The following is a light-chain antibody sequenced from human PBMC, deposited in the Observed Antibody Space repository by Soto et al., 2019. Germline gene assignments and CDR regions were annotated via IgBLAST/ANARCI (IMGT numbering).Light chain of an antibody. Sequence: EIVLTQSPATLSLSPGERVTVSCRASQSVSSYLVWYQQKPGQAPRLLIYDASNRATGIPARFSGSGSGTDFTLTISSLEPEDFAVYYCQQRSNCPWTFGQGTKVEI. CDR1: QSVSSY. CDR3: QQRSNCPWT. CDR2: DAS. J-gene: IGKJ1*01. V-gene: IGKV3-11*01.